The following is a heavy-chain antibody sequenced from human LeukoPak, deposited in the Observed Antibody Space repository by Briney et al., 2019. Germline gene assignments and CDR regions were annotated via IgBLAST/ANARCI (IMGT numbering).Heavy chain of an antibody. CDR3: ARSSHLATFDC. J-gene: IGHJ4*02. V-gene: IGHV4-39*07. CDR1: DGSISSSSYY. Sequence: SETLSLTCTVSDGSISSSSYYWGWIRQPPGKGLEWIGSIYYSGDTXFDPSLTSRVAISVETSKNRFSLQLTSVTAADTAVYYCARSSHLATFDCWGQGTLVTVSS. CDR2: IYYSGDT.